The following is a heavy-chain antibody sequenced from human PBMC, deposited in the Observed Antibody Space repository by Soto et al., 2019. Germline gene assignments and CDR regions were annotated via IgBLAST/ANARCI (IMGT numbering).Heavy chain of an antibody. CDR1: GATFSSYA. Sequence: SVKISCKASGATFSSYAISWVRQAPGQGLEWMGGIIPIFGTANYAQKFQGRVTITADKSTSTAYMELSSLRSEDTAVYYCARGMAVGDYDGNFDYWGQGTLVTVSS. CDR3: ARGMAVGDYDGNFDY. CDR2: IIPIFGTA. D-gene: IGHD4-17*01. V-gene: IGHV1-69*06. J-gene: IGHJ4*02.